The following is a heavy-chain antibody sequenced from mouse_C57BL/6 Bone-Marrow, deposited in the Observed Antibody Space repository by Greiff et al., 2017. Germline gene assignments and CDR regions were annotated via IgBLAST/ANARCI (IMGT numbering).Heavy chain of an antibody. CDR2: INPSSGYT. D-gene: IGHD1-1*01. CDR1: GSTFTSYT. J-gene: IGHJ3*01. CDR3: ARGYYGSSRFAY. Sequence: QVQLKESGAELARPGASVKMCCKASGSTFTSYTMHWVKPRPGQGLAWIGYINPSSGYTKSNQRFKDKATLTADKYSSTAYMQLSSLTSEDYAVYYCARGYYGSSRFAYWGQATLVTVSA. V-gene: IGHV1-4*01.